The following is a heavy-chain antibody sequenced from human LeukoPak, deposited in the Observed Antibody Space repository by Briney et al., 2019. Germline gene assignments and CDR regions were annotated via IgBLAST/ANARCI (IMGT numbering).Heavy chain of an antibody. D-gene: IGHD4-17*01. CDR3: ARGRCGDYVFDY. CDR1: GFTFTTYS. CDR2: ISSSSSYI. Sequence: GGSLRLSCAASGFTFTTYSMNWVRQAPGKGLEWVSSISSSSSYIYYGDSVRGRFTISRDNAKNSLYLQMNSLGAEDTAVYYCARGRCGDYVFDYWGQGTLVTVSS. J-gene: IGHJ4*02. V-gene: IGHV3-21*01.